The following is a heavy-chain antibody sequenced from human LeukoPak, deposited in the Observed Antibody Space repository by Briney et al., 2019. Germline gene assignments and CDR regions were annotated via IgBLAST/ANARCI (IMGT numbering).Heavy chain of an antibody. Sequence: GASVKDSCEASGYTSTAYYIHWVRQAPGQGLEWMGWINLNSGGTNSAQKFQGRVTMTRDTSISAAYMELSRLGSDDTAVYYCARVADGDCYYFHFWGQSPRVPVSS. V-gene: IGHV1-2*02. CDR2: INLNSGGT. CDR1: GYTSTAYY. CDR3: ARVADGDCYYFHF. D-gene: IGHD2-21*02. J-gene: IGHJ4*02.